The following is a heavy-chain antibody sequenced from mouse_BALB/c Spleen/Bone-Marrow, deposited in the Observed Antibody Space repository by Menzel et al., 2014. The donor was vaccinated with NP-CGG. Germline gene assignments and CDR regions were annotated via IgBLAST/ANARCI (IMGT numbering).Heavy chain of an antibody. CDR1: GYTFTSYW. CDR2: IAPGSGST. V-gene: IGHV1S41*01. CDR3: ARGYGNSAWFAY. J-gene: IGHJ3*01. Sequence: DLVKSGASVKLSCKASGYTFTSYWINWIKQRPGQGLEWIGRIAPGSGSTYYNEMFKGKATLTVDTSSSTAYIQLSSLSSEDSAVYFCARGYGNSAWFAYWGQGTLATVSA. D-gene: IGHD2-10*02.